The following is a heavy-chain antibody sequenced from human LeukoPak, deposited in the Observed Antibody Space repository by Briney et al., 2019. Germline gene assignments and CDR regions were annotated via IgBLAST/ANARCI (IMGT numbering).Heavy chain of an antibody. V-gene: IGHV4-61*02. D-gene: IGHD5-18*01. CDR3: AGIGYGGAFHI. J-gene: IGHJ3*02. Sequence: SETLSLTCTVSGGSISSGSYYWNWIRQPAGKGLEWIGRIYTSGSTNYNPSLKSRVTISVDTSKNQFSLKLSSVTAADTAVYYCAGIGYGGAFHIWGQGTMVTVSS. CDR2: IYTSGST. CDR1: GGSISSGSYY.